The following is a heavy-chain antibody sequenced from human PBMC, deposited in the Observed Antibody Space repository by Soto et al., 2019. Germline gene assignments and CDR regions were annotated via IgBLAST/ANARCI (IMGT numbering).Heavy chain of an antibody. V-gene: IGHV4-39*01. CDR3: ARHKEGAVAGTEWFDP. Sequence: PSETLSLTCTVSGGSISSSGYYWGWIRQPPGKGLEWIGSIYYTGSTYYNPSLKSRVTISVDTSKNQFSLKLSSVTAADTAVYYCARHKEGAVAGTEWFDPWGQGTLVTVSS. J-gene: IGHJ5*02. CDR2: IYYTGST. CDR1: GGSISSSGYY. D-gene: IGHD6-19*01.